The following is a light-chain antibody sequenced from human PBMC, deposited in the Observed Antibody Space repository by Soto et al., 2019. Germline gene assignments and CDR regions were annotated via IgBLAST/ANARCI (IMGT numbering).Light chain of an antibody. CDR3: CSYAGSPRYV. Sequence: QSALTQPRSVSGSLGQSVTISCTGTSSDVGTYNYVSWYQQHTGKAPKVMIYDVTERPSGVPDRFSVAKSGNTASLTISGLQAEDEADYSCCSYAGSPRYVLGTGTKLTVL. J-gene: IGLJ1*01. CDR1: SSDVGTYNY. V-gene: IGLV2-11*01. CDR2: DVT.